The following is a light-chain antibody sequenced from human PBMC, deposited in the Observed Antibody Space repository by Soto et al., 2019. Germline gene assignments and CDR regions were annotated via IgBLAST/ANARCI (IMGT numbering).Light chain of an antibody. CDR3: MQALQTSFT. CDR2: LGS. Sequence: DIVMTQSPLSLPVTPGEPASISCRSSQSLLHSNGYNYLDWYLQKPGQSPQLLIYLGSNRASGVPDRFSGSGSGTDFTLTISRVEAADVGVYYCMQALQTSFTFGPGTKVDIK. J-gene: IGKJ3*01. CDR1: QSLLHSNGYNY. V-gene: IGKV2-28*01.